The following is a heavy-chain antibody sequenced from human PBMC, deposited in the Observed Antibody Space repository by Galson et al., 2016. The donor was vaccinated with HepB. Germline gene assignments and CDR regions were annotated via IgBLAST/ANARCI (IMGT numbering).Heavy chain of an antibody. D-gene: IGHD6-13*01. V-gene: IGHV6-1*01. CDR2: TYYRSKWHN. CDR1: GDSVSSDSAT. J-gene: IGHJ4*02. CDR3: ARGSSWYFRLCDY. Sequence: CAISGDSVSSDSATWNWIRQSPSRGLEWLGRTYYRSKWHNDYALSVKSRISINADTSKNQISLQLNSVSPEDTAVYYCARGSSWYFRLCDYWGQGTLVTVSS.